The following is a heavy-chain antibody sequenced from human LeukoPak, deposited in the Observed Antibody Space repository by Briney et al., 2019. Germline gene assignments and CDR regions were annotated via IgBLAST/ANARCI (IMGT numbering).Heavy chain of an antibody. CDR1: GFTFSSYA. CDR3: ARDFVDLGHSRTYYFDY. V-gene: IGHV3-30*04. J-gene: IGHJ4*02. Sequence: GGSLRLSCAASGFTFSSYAMHWVRQAPGKGLEWVAVISYDGSNKYYADSVKGRFTISRDNSKNTLYLQMNSLRAEDTAVYYCARDFVDLGHSRTYYFDYWGQGTLVTVSS. CDR2: ISYDGSNK. D-gene: IGHD6-13*01.